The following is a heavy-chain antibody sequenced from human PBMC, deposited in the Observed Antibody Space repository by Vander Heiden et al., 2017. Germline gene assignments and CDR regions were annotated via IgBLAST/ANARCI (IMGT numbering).Heavy chain of an antibody. CDR1: ANSFTNYY. CDR2: IDPSDSYT. J-gene: IGHJ4*02. D-gene: IGHD2-15*01. CDR3: ARCYCGSGRCYCSD. Sequence: EVQLVQSGAEVRKPGASLRISCKGSANSFTNYYISWVRQMPVKGLEWMGRIDPSDSYTNYSPSFQGHVTISADESISTAYLQWSSLKASDTAMYYCARCYCGSGRCYCSDWGQGTLVTVSS. V-gene: IGHV5-10-1*03.